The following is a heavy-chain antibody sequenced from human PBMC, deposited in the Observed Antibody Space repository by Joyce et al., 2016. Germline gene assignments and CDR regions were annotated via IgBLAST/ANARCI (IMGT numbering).Heavy chain of an antibody. CDR3: ARGGISYYYAMDV. CDR2: ISGTSNYI. Sequence: QLVESGGGVVKPGGSLRLSCEASGSTFSSSSMSWFRQARGKGVEWVAVISGTSNYIFHAETVRGRFTVSRDNAKKTLYLQMNSLRAEDSAVFYCARGGISYYYAMDVWGQGTTVTVSS. CDR1: GSTFSSSS. V-gene: IGHV3-21*01. D-gene: IGHD3-16*01. J-gene: IGHJ6*02.